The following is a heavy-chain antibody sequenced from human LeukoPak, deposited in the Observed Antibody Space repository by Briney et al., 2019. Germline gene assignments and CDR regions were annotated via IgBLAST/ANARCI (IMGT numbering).Heavy chain of an antibody. D-gene: IGHD4-11*01. V-gene: IGHV3-15*01. Sequence: GGSLRLSCAASGFTFSNAWMSWVRQAPGKGMEWVGRIKSKTDGCTTDYAAAVKGRFTISSDDSNNTLYLQMNSLKTEDTAVYYCTTGNLHNWGQGTLVTVSS. CDR2: IKSKTDGCTT. CDR3: TTGNLHN. J-gene: IGHJ4*02. CDR1: GFTFSNAW.